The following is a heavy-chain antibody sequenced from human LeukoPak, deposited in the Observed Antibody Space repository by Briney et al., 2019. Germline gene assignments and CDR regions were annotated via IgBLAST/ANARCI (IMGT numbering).Heavy chain of an antibody. CDR3: ARDRHWGAFDI. V-gene: IGHV3-48*01. D-gene: IGHD7-27*01. J-gene: IGHJ3*02. CDR1: GFTVSSYD. CDR2: ISGSTSAV. Sequence: PGGSLRLSCAASGFTVSSYDMSWVRQSPGRGLDWFSFISGSTSAVYIADSVKGRFTISRDNSRNTLYVQMNSLRAEDTALYYCARDRHWGAFDIWGQGTMVTVSS.